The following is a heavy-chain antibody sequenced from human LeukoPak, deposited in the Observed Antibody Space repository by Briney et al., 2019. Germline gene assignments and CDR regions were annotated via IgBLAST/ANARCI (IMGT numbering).Heavy chain of an antibody. Sequence: SETLSLTCTVSGGSISSSSYYWGWIRQPPGKGLEWIGSIYYSGSTYYNPSLKSRVTISVDTSKNQFSLKLSSVTAADTAVYHCASRYSSSWYYFDYWGQGTLVTVSS. J-gene: IGHJ4*02. D-gene: IGHD6-13*01. CDR2: IYYSGST. CDR3: ASRYSSSWYYFDY. V-gene: IGHV4-39*01. CDR1: GGSISSSSYY.